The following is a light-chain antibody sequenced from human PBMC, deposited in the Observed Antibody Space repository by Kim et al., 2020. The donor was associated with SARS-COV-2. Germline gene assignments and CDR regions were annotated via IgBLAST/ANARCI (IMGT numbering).Light chain of an antibody. J-gene: IGKJ4*01. CDR3: QQYRDWPLT. CDR1: QSVGSN. V-gene: IGKV3D-15*01. CDR2: SAS. Sequence: EIVLTQSPVTLSVSPGERATLSCRASQSVGSNLAWYQQKPGQAPRLLIYSASPRATGIPARFSGSGSGTEFTLTISSLQSEDFAVYYCQQYRDWPLTFGGGTQVDIK.